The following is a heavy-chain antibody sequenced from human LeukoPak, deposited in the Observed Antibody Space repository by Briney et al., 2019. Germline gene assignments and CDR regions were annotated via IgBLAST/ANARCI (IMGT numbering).Heavy chain of an antibody. V-gene: IGHV3-15*07. CDR2: IKSRSEGGTI. D-gene: IGHD2-15*01. Sequence: GGSLRLSCAASGLTFSNAWMNWVRQAPGKGLEWVGRIKSRSEGGTIDYGAIVEGRFTISRDDSQSTVFLKMNNLKSEDTAVYYCATALVAATRADYWGQGTLVTVSS. CDR1: GLTFSNAW. CDR3: ATALVAATRADY. J-gene: IGHJ4*02.